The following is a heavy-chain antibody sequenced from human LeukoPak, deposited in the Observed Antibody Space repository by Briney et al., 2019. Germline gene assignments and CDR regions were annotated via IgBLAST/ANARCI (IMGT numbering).Heavy chain of an antibody. CDR2: ISGSGGST. J-gene: IGHJ6*04. CDR3: AKDQILTGYYNAKNYYYYYGMDG. CDR1: LFTSTRYA. V-gene: IGHV3-23*01. Sequence: GGSLRLSSAASLFTSTRYAMSSVRQAPGKGLEWVSAISGSGGSTYYADSVKGRFTISRDNSKNTLYLQMNSLRAEDTAVYYCAKDQILTGYYNAKNYYYYYGMDGWGKGTTVTVSS. D-gene: IGHD3-9*01.